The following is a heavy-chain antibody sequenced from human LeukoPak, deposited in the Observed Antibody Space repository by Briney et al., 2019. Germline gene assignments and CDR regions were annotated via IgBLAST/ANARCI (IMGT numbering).Heavy chain of an antibody. CDR1: GFTFSSYW. CDR2: IKQDGSEK. CDR3: ARVHDSSGYYYYYYYMDV. D-gene: IGHD3-22*01. Sequence: PGGSLRLSCAASGFTFSSYWMSWVRQAPGKGLEWVANIKQDGSEKYYVDSVKGRFTIPRDNAKNSLYLQMNSLRAEDTAVYYCARVHDSSGYYYYYYYMDVWGKGTTVTISS. V-gene: IGHV3-7*01. J-gene: IGHJ6*03.